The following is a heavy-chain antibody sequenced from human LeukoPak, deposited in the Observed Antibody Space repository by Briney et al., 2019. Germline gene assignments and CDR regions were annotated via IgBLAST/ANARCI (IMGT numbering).Heavy chain of an antibody. CDR1: GDSISSGDYY. D-gene: IGHD2-2*01. V-gene: IGHV4-61*02. Sequence: SETLSLTCTVSGDSISSGDYYWSWVRQPAGKGLERIGRISSSGSTNYNPSLKSRVTISVDTSKNQFSLKLSSVTAADTAVYYCARVSQNIVVVPAATYYYYYYMDVWGKGTTVTISS. CDR3: ARVSQNIVVVPAATYYYYYYMDV. J-gene: IGHJ6*03. CDR2: ISSSGST.